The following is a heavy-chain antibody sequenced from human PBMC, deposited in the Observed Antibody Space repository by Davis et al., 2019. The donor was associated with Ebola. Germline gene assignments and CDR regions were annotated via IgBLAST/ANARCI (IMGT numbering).Heavy chain of an antibody. V-gene: IGHV3-30*03. Sequence: GESLKISCAASGFTFSVYYMSWIRQAPGKGLEWVAVISYDGGNKYYADSVKGRFTISRDNAKNSLYLQMNSLRDEDTALYYCARADYDSGNSYGMDVWGKGTTVTVSS. D-gene: IGHD3-10*01. CDR3: ARADYDSGNSYGMDV. CDR1: GFTFSVYY. J-gene: IGHJ6*04. CDR2: ISYDGGNK.